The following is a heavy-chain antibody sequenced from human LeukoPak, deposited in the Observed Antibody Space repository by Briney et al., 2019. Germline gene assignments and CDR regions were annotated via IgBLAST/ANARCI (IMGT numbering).Heavy chain of an antibody. CDR3: ARVARYSSSWYWFDP. D-gene: IGHD6-13*01. CDR1: GGSISSGDYY. V-gene: IGHV4-31*03. J-gene: IGHJ5*02. CDR2: IYYSGST. Sequence: PSETLSLTRTVSGGSISSGDYYWSRIRQHPGKGLEWIGYIYYSGSTYYNPSLKSRVTISVDTSKNQFSLNLSSVTAADTAVYYCARVARYSSSWYWFDPWGQGILVTVSS.